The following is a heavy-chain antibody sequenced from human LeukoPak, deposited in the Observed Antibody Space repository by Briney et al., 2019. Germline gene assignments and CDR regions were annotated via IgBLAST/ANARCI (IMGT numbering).Heavy chain of an antibody. J-gene: IGHJ3*02. Sequence: ASVKVSGKASGYTFTGYYMHWVRQAPGQGLEWMGWINPNSGGTNYAQKFQGWVTMTRDTSISTAYMELSRLRSDDTAVYYCARDADDYGDYVNAFDIWGQGTMVTVSS. D-gene: IGHD4-17*01. CDR1: GYTFTGYY. V-gene: IGHV1-2*04. CDR2: INPNSGGT. CDR3: ARDADDYGDYVNAFDI.